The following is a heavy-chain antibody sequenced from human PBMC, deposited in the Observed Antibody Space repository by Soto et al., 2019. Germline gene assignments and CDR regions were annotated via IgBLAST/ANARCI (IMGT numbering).Heavy chain of an antibody. CDR3: ARAEGTYYDILKWFDP. CDR2: IYYSGST. CDR1: GGSISSYY. D-gene: IGHD3-9*01. J-gene: IGHJ5*02. Sequence: PSETLSLTCTVSGGSISSYYWSWIRQPPGKGLEWIGYIYYSGSTNYNPSLKSRVTITKDTSKNQFSLKLSSVTAADTAVYYCARAEGTYYDILKWFDPWGQGTLVTSPQ. V-gene: IGHV4-59*01.